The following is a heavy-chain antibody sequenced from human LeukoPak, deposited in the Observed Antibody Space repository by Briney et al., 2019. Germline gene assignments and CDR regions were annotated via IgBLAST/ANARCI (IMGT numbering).Heavy chain of an antibody. CDR1: GFTFSRYW. V-gene: IGHV3-74*01. D-gene: IGHD4/OR15-4a*01. CDR2: IDPDDSGS. CDR3: AGVRAGANRAFDV. J-gene: IGHJ3*01. Sequence: GGSLRLSCAASGFTFSRYWMHWVRHAPGEGLVWVSRIDPDDSGSSYADSVKGRFTISRDNAKNTLWLQMNSLRADDTAVYYCAGVRAGANRAFDVWGQGTVVAVSS.